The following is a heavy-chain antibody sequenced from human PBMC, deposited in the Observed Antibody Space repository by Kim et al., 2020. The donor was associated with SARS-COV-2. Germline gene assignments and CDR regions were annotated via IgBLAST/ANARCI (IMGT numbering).Heavy chain of an antibody. Sequence: SVKVSCKASGFTFTSSAVQWVRQARGQRLEWIGWIVVGSGNTNYAQKFQERVTITRDMSTSTAYMELSSLRSEDTAVYYCAADDYDSSGYYYGDYYYGMDVWGQGTTVTVSS. J-gene: IGHJ6*02. D-gene: IGHD3-22*01. CDR2: IVVGSGNT. V-gene: IGHV1-58*01. CDR3: AADDYDSSGYYYGDYYYGMDV. CDR1: GFTFTSSA.